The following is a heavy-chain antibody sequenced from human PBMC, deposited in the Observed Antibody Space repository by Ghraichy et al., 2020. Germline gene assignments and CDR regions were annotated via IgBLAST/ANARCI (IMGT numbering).Heavy chain of an antibody. D-gene: IGHD3-3*01. CDR1: GFTFTSSA. J-gene: IGHJ6*02. Sequence: SVKVSCKASGFTFTSSAVQWVRQARGQRLEWIGWIVVGSGNTNYAQKFQERVTITRDMSTSTAYMELSSLRSEDTAVYYCAAAPTYYDFWSGYSHRDYGMDVWGQGTTVTVSS. V-gene: IGHV1-58*01. CDR2: IVVGSGNT. CDR3: AAAPTYYDFWSGYSHRDYGMDV.